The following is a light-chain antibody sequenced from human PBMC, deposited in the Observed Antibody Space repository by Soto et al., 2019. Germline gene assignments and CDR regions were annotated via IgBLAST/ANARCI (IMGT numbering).Light chain of an antibody. J-gene: IGLJ2*01. Sequence: QSVLTQPPSVSEAPGQRVTISCSGSKSNVGDNGVSWHQQFPGKAPQLISYYDDMRSSGVSDRFSGSKSGTSASLAISGLQSDDEADYYCSVWDDNLSGVIFGGGTKLTVL. CDR1: KSNVGDNG. V-gene: IGLV1-36*01. CDR2: YDD. CDR3: SVWDDNLSGVI.